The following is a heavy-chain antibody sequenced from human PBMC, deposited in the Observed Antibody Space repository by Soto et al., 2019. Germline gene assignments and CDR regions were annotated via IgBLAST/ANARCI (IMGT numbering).Heavy chain of an antibody. CDR1: GGSISSYY. Sequence: SETLSLTCTVSGGSISSYYWSWIRQPPGKGLEWIGYIYYSGSTNYNPSLKSRVTISVDTSKNQFSLKLSSVTAADTAVYYCAREGIVGGNSGMDVWGQGTTVTVSS. V-gene: IGHV4-59*01. CDR2: IYYSGST. J-gene: IGHJ6*02. CDR3: AREGIVGGNSGMDV. D-gene: IGHD1-26*01.